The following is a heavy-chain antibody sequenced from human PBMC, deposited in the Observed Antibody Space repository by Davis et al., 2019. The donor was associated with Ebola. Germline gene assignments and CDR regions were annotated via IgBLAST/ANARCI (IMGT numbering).Heavy chain of an antibody. Sequence: MPSETLSLTCAVYGGSLSGYYWSWIRQSPGKGLEWIGEINHSGSTNYNPSLKSRVAISVDTSKNQFSLKLSSVTAADTAVYYCASLSRAVAGPFDYWGQGTLVTVSS. D-gene: IGHD6-19*01. CDR1: GGSLSGYY. V-gene: IGHV4-34*01. CDR3: ASLSRAVAGPFDY. J-gene: IGHJ4*02. CDR2: INHSGST.